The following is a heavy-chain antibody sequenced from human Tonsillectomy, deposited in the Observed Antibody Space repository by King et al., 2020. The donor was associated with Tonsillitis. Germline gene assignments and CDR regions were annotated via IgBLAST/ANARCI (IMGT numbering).Heavy chain of an antibody. CDR3: GGYDSDRQELDY. CDR2: IYTSGST. CDR1: GGSISSGSYY. D-gene: IGHD5-12*01. V-gene: IGHV4-61*02. Sequence: VQLQESGPGLVKPSQTLSLTCTVSGGSISSGSYYWSWIRQPAGKGLEWIGRIYTSGSTNYNPSLKSRVTISVDTSKNQFSLKLSSVTAADTAVYYCGGYDSDRQELDYWGQGTLVTVSS. J-gene: IGHJ4*02.